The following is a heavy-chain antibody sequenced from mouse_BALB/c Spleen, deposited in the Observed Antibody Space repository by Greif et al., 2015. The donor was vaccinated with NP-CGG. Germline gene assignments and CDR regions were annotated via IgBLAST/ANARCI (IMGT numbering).Heavy chain of an antibody. J-gene: IGHJ2*01. CDR2: INLYNDGT. CDR3: ARRRYDLYYFDS. D-gene: IGHD2-14*01. Sequence: EVKLVESGPELVKPGASVKMSCKSSGYTFTSYVLHWVRQKPGQGLEWIGYINLYNDGTKYNEKFKGKATLTSDKSSSTAYMELSSLTSEDSAVYYCARRRYDLYYFDSWGQGTTLTVSS. V-gene: IGHV1-14*01. CDR1: GYTFTSYV.